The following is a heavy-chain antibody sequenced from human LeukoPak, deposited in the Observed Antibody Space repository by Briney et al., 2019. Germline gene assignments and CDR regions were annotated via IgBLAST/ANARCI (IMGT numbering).Heavy chain of an antibody. D-gene: IGHD3-10*01. CDR3: AKPPYGSGSDYNILGFDY. CDR1: GFTFSSYA. Sequence: PPGGSLRLSCAASGFTFSSYAMTWVRQAPGKGLEWVSAISGSGGSIDYADSVKGRFFISRDNFKNTLYLQMNSLRAEDTAVYYCAKPPYGSGSDYNILGFDYWGQGTLVTVSS. V-gene: IGHV3-23*01. J-gene: IGHJ4*02. CDR2: ISGSGGSI.